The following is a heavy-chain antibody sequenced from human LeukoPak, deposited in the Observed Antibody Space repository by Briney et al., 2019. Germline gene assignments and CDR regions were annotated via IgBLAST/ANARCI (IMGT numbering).Heavy chain of an antibody. Sequence: GGSLRLSCAASGFTFSSYSRNWVRQAPGKGLEWVSYISSSSSTIYYADSVKGRFTISRDNAKNSLYLQMNSLRAEDTAVYYCTRVLYSSGWYGDHYWGQGTLVTVSS. CDR2: ISSSSSTI. J-gene: IGHJ4*02. CDR3: TRVLYSSGWYGDHY. CDR1: GFTFSSYS. V-gene: IGHV3-48*01. D-gene: IGHD6-19*01.